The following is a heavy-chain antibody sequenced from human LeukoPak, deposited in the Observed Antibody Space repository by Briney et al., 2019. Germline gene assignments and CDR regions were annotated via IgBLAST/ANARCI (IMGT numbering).Heavy chain of an antibody. J-gene: IGHJ6*02. CDR2: ISGSGGST. CDR1: GFTFSSYA. D-gene: IGHD1-1*01. Sequence: GGSLRLSCAASGFTFSSYAMSWVRQAPGKGLEWVSAISGSGGSTYYADSVKGRFTISRDNSKNTLYLQMNSLRAEDTAVYYCARGQLEWENYYYGMDVWGQGTTVTVSS. V-gene: IGHV3-23*01. CDR3: ARGQLEWENYYYGMDV.